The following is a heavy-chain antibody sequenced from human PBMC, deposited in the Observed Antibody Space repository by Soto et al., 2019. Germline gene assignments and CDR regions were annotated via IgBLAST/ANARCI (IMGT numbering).Heavy chain of an antibody. CDR3: AKGRYYGAD. D-gene: IGHD3-3*01. J-gene: IGHJ4*02. V-gene: IGHV3-23*01. CDR1: GFTFSSYA. Sequence: EVQLLESGGGLVQPGGSLRLSSAASGFTFSSYAMNWVRQAPGKGLEWVSTISGSGGSTYYADSVTGRFTISRDNSKNTLYLQMYSLRAEDTAIYYCAKGRYYGADWGQGTLVTVSS. CDR2: ISGSGGST.